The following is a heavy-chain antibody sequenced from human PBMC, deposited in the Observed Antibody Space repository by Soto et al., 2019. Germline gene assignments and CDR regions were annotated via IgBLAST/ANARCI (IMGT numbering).Heavy chain of an antibody. J-gene: IGHJ4*02. Sequence: PGESLKISCKGSGYSFAGYWITWVRQKPGKGLEWMGRIDPSDSQTYYSPSFRGHVAISATKSITTVFLQWSSLRASDTAMYYCARQIYDSDTGPNFQYYFDSWGQGTPVTVSS. CDR3: ARQIYDSDTGPNFQYYFDS. D-gene: IGHD3-22*01. CDR1: GYSFAGYW. V-gene: IGHV5-10-1*01. CDR2: IDPSDSQT.